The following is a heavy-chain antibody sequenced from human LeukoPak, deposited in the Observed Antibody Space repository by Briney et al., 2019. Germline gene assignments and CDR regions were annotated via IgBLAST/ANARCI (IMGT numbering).Heavy chain of an antibody. V-gene: IGHV4-39*01. CDR1: GGSISTSSYY. CDR3: ASSLAVAGTSQIDY. CDR2: IYYSGST. D-gene: IGHD6-19*01. J-gene: IGHJ4*02. Sequence: SQTLSLTCTVSGGSISTSSYYWGWIRQPPRKGLAWFGSIYYSGSTYYNPSLKSRVTISVDTSKNQFSLKLSSVTAADTAVYYCASSLAVAGTSQIDYWGQGTLVTVSS.